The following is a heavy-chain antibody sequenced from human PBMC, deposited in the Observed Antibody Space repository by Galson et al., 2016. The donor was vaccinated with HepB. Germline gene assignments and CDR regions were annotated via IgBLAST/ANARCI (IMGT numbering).Heavy chain of an antibody. CDR1: GYIFTSFG. J-gene: IGHJ5*02. CDR2: ISAYNGDT. D-gene: IGHD1-1*01. V-gene: IGHV1-18*01. Sequence: SVKVSCKAYGYIFTSFGISWVRQAPGQGLEWMGWISAYNGDTNYTQNLQGRVTLTTDTSKTTAYMELRSLRSDDTAVYYCARTHSEATLPYNWFDPWGQGTLVTVSS. CDR3: ARTHSEATLPYNWFDP.